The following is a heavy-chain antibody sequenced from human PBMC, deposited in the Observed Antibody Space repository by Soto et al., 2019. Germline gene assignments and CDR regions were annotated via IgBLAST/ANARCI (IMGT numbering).Heavy chain of an antibody. CDR2: INPNSGGT. CDR1: GYTLTGYY. CDR3: ARSTAAGARYSAHWYFDL. J-gene: IGHJ2*01. Sequence: QVQLVQSGAEVKKPGASVKVSCKASGYTLTGYYLHWVRQAPGQGLEWMGWINPNSGGTNYAQKFQGWVTMTRDTSVSTAYMELSRLRSDDTAVYYCARSTAAGARYSAHWYFDLWGRGTLVTVSS. D-gene: IGHD6-13*01. V-gene: IGHV1-2*04.